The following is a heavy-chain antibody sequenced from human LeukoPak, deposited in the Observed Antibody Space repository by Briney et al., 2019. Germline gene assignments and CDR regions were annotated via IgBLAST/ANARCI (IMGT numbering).Heavy chain of an antibody. CDR1: GFTFSSYG. V-gene: IGHV3-30*02. CDR3: AKDRRYGVAPYYFDY. CDR2: IRYDGSNK. Sequence: GGSLRLSCAPSGFTFSSYGMHWVRQAPGKGLEWVAFIRYDGSNKYYADSVKGRFTISRDNSKNTLYLQMNSLRAEDTAVYYCAKDRRYGVAPYYFDYWGQGTLVTVS. J-gene: IGHJ4*02. D-gene: IGHD3-3*01.